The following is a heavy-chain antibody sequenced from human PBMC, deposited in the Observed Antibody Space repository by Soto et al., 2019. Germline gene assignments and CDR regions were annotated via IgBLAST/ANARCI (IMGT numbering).Heavy chain of an antibody. CDR3: ARALLRYFDWLIMFDY. J-gene: IGHJ4*02. D-gene: IGHD3-9*01. Sequence: QVQLVQSGAEVKKPGASVKVSCKASGYTFTSYAMHWVRQAPGQRLEWMGWINAGNGNTKYSQKFQGRVTITRDTSASTAYMELSSLRSEDTAVYYCARALLRYFDWLIMFDYWGQGTLVTVSS. CDR1: GYTFTSYA. V-gene: IGHV1-3*01. CDR2: INAGNGNT.